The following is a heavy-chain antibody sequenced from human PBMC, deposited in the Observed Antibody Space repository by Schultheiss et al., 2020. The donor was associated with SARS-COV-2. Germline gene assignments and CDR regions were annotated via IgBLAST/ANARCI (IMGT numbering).Heavy chain of an antibody. D-gene: IGHD2-15*01. CDR1: GFTFSDYY. J-gene: IGHJ5*02. Sequence: GGSLRLSCAASGFTFSDYYMSWIRQAPGKGLEWVSYISSSSSYTNYADSVKGRFTISRDNAKNSLYLQMNSLRAEDTAVYYCARERYYSGTTSRGQQGWFDPWGQGTLVTVSS. CDR2: ISSSSSYT. V-gene: IGHV3-11*06. CDR3: ARERYYSGTTSRGQQGWFDP.